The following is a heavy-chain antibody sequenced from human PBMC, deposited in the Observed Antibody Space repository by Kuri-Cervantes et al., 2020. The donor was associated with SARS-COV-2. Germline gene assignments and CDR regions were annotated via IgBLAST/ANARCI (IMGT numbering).Heavy chain of an antibody. J-gene: IGHJ4*02. D-gene: IGHD5-18*01. V-gene: IGHV3-7*03. CDR3: VRLGAAYVDTLVVMRAVHYFDS. CDR1: GFTVNYYL. Sequence: GESLKISCAASGFTVNYYLMTWVRQAPGGGLEWVANVKQDGSETYYVESVKGRFTISRDNAKNSLYLQMNSLRADDTAVYYCVRLGAAYVDTLVVMRAVHYFDSWGQGTLVTVSS. CDR2: VKQDGSET.